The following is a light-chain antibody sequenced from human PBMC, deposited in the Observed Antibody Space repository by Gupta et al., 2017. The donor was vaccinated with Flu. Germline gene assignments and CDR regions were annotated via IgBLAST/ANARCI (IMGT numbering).Light chain of an antibody. CDR1: SSDVGGYKY. V-gene: IGLV2-8*01. Sequence: SVTISSTGTSSDVGGYKYVSWYQQHPAKAPKLMIYEVSKRPSGVPDRFSGSKSGNTASLTVSGLQAEDEAGYYCSSYAGGNNWVFGGGTKLTVL. J-gene: IGLJ3*02. CDR3: SSYAGGNNWV. CDR2: EVS.